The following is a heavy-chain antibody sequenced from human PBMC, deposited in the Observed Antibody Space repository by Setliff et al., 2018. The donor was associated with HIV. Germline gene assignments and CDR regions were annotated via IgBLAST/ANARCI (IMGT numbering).Heavy chain of an antibody. J-gene: IGHJ3*02. D-gene: IGHD4-17*01. CDR1: GYSISSGYY. CDR2: IYHAGNT. CDR3: ARGTTLNVVPDAFDS. V-gene: IGHV4-38-2*02. Sequence: ETLSLTCTVTGYSISSGYYWAWIRQPPGKGLEWIGYIYHAGNTYYNPSLKSLVTISVDTSKNQISLRLNSLTAADTAVYYCARGTTLNVVPDAFDSWGQGTMVTVSS.